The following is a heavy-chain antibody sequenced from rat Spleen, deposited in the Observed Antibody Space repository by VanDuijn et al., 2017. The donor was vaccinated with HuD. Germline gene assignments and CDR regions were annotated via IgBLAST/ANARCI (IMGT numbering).Heavy chain of an antibody. Sequence: EVQLVESDGGLVQPGRSLKLSCAASGFTFSDYYMAWVRQAPTTGLEWVATISFDGGGTYYRDSVKGRFTISRDNANSTLYLQMDSLRSEDTATYYCGRSVFDYGGQGVMVTVSS. CDR3: GRSVFDY. V-gene: IGHV5-29*01. CDR1: GFTFSDYY. CDR2: ISFDGGGT. J-gene: IGHJ2*01.